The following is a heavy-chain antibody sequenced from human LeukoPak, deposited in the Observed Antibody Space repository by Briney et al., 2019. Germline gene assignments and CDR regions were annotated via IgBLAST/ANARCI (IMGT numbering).Heavy chain of an antibody. J-gene: IGHJ6*02. CDR1: GYSFTSYW. V-gene: IGHV5-51*01. CDR2: IYPGDSDT. CDR3: ARHQDTAMPEDYYYGMDV. Sequence: GESLKISCKGSGYSFTSYWIGWVRQMPGKGLEWMGIIYPGDSDTRYSPSFQGQVTISADKSISTAYLQWSSLKASDTAMYYCARHQDTAMPEDYYYGMDVWGQGTTVTVSS. D-gene: IGHD5-18*01.